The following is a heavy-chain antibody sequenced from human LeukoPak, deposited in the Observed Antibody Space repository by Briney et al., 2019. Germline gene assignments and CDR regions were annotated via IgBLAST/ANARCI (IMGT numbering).Heavy chain of an antibody. D-gene: IGHD3-9*01. Sequence: GESLKISCKGSGYSFTTYWIGWVRQMPGKGLEWMGIIYPGDSDTTYSPSFQGQVTISADNSISTAYLQWSSLKASDTAMYYCVRHGLRYFDWLTSFYYFAMDVWGQGTTVSVSS. J-gene: IGHJ6*02. CDR2: IYPGDSDT. CDR1: GYSFTTYW. V-gene: IGHV5-51*01. CDR3: VRHGLRYFDWLTSFYYFAMDV.